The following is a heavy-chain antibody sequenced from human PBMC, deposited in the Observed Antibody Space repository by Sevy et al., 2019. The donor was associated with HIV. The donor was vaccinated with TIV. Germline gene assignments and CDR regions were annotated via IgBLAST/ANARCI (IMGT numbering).Heavy chain of an antibody. CDR1: GFTFSSYA. CDR2: ISGSGGST. J-gene: IGHJ3*02. CDR3: AQVGATTSAFEI. D-gene: IGHD1-26*01. Sequence: GGSLRLSCAASGFTFSSYAMSWVRQAPGKGLEWVSAISGSGGSTYYADSVKGRFTSSRDNSKNTLYLQMNSLRAEDTAVSYCAQVGATTSAFEIWGQGTMVTVSS. V-gene: IGHV3-23*01.